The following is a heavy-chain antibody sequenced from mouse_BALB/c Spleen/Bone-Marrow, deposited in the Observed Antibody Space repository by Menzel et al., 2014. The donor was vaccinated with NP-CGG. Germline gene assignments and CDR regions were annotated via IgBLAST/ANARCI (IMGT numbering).Heavy chain of an antibody. D-gene: IGHD4-1*01. CDR3: AGRGTGVDY. V-gene: IGHV1-63*02. CDR1: GYTFTNYW. J-gene: IGHJ2*01. Sequence: QVQLQQPGAELVRPGTSVKISCKASGYTFTNYWLGWVKQRPGHGLEWIGDIYPGGGYTNYNEKFKGKATLTADTSSSTAYVQLSSLTSEDSAVYFCAGRGTGVDYWGQGTTLTVSS. CDR2: IYPGGGYT.